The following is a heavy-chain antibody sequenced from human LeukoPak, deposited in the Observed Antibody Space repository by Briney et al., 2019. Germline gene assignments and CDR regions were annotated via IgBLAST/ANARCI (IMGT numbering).Heavy chain of an antibody. CDR1: GGXISSGGYY. Sequence: PSETLSLTCTVSGGXISSGGYYWSWIRQHPGKGLEWIGYIYYSGSTYYNPSLKSRVTISVDTSKNQFSLKLSSVTAADTAVYYCARHPKPHYYGSGSYDYYYGMDVWGQGTTVTVSS. V-gene: IGHV4-31*03. J-gene: IGHJ6*02. CDR2: IYYSGST. CDR3: ARHPKPHYYGSGSYDYYYGMDV. D-gene: IGHD3-10*01.